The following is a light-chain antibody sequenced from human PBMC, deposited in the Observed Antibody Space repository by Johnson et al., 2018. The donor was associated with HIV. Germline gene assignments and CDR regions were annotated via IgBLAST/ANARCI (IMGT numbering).Light chain of an antibody. J-gene: IGLJ1*01. Sequence: TQPPSVSAAPGQKVTISCSGSSSNIGNNYVSWYQQLPGTAPKLLIYDNNKRPSGIPDRFSGSKSGTSATLGITGLQTGDEADYYCGTWDSSLSAGNVFGTGTKVTVL. V-gene: IGLV1-51*01. CDR2: DNN. CDR3: GTWDSSLSAGNV. CDR1: SSNIGNNY.